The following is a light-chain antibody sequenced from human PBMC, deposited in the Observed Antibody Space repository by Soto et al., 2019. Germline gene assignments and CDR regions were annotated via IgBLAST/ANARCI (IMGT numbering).Light chain of an antibody. Sequence: QSALTQPASVSGSPGQSITISCTGTSSDVGGYNYVSWYQQHPGKAPKLMIYDVNNRPSVVSNRFSGSKSGNTASLTISGLQDEDEADYYCSSYTGSSTYVVFGGGTKLTVL. J-gene: IGLJ2*01. CDR2: DVN. CDR1: SSDVGGYNY. CDR3: SSYTGSSTYVV. V-gene: IGLV2-14*01.